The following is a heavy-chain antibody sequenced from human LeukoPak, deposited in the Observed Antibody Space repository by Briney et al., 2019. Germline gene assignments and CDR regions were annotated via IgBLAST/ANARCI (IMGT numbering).Heavy chain of an antibody. J-gene: IGHJ4*02. D-gene: IGHD6-13*01. V-gene: IGHV4-59*12. CDR3: ARDVVAAPGTWDY. Sequence: SETLSLTCTVSGVSISSFYWSWLRQPPGKGLEWIGYIYYTGSTNYNPSLKSRVTISVDTSKNQFSLKLSSVTAADTAVYYCARDVVAAPGTWDYWGQGTLVTVSS. CDR1: GVSISSFY. CDR2: IYYTGST.